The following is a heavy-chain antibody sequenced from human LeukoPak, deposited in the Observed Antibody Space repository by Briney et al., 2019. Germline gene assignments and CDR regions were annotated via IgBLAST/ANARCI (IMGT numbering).Heavy chain of an antibody. J-gene: IGHJ4*02. Sequence: PGGSLRLSCAASGFTFSSYWMSWVRQAPGKGLEWVSIIYSGGATFYADSVKGRFTISRENSKNTLWLQMNSLRAEDTAVYYCAKKFPVVVVAAAIDYWGQGTLVTVSS. CDR2: IYSGGAT. CDR1: GFTFSSYW. V-gene: IGHV3-66*01. D-gene: IGHD2-15*01. CDR3: AKKFPVVVVAAAIDY.